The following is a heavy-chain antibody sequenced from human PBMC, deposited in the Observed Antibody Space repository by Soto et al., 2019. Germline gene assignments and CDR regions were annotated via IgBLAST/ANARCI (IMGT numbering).Heavy chain of an antibody. CDR2: INAGNGKT. Sequence: ASVKVSCKASGYTFTNYAIHWVRQAPGQRLEWMGWINAGNGKTKYSQKFQGRVTITRDTSASTAYMEVSSLRSEDTAVYYCARIETGRVVTRPNWLDPWGQGTLVTVSS. CDR3: ARIETGRVVTRPNWLDP. J-gene: IGHJ5*02. D-gene: IGHD2-21*02. CDR1: GYTFTNYA. V-gene: IGHV1-3*01.